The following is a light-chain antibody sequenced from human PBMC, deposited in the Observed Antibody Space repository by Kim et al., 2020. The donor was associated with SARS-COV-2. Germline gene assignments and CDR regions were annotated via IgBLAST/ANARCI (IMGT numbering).Light chain of an antibody. CDR1: TLPKQY. Sequence: SPGQTARITCSGDTLPKQYAYWYQQKPGQAPVLVIYKDSERPSGIPERFSGSSSGTTVTLSITGVQAEDEADYCCQSADSSGAYKVFGGGTKLTVL. CDR3: QSADSSGAYKV. V-gene: IGLV3-25*03. CDR2: KDS. J-gene: IGLJ3*02.